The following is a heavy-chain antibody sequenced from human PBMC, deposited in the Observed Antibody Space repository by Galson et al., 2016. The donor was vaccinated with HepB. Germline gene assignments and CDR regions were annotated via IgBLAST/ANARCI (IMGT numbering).Heavy chain of an antibody. CDR3: AKAHPSPTATGGF. CDR1: GFNVSDKY. D-gene: IGHD7-27*01. J-gene: IGHJ4*02. CDR2: ISSNGATT. Sequence: SLRLSCAASGFNVSDKYMTWVRQAPGKGLEWVSAISSNGATTYHADSVKGRFTISRDNSKSTLYLQMNSLRVEDTAVYYCAKAHPSPTATGGFWGQGTLVIVSS. V-gene: IGHV3-23*01.